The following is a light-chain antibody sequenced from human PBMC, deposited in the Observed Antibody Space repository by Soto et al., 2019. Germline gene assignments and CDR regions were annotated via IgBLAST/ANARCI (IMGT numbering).Light chain of an antibody. CDR3: QQRSNWPSAFT. CDR1: QSVSSY. CDR2: DAS. J-gene: IGKJ3*01. Sequence: EIVLTQFPATLSFSPGERATLSCRASQSVSSYLAWYQQKPGQAPRLLIYDASNRSTGIPARFSGSGSGTDFTLTISSLEPEDFAVYSCQQRSNWPSAFTFGPGTKVDIK. V-gene: IGKV3-11*01.